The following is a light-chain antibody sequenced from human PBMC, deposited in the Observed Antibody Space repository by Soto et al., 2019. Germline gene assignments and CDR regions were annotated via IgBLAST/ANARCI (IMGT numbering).Light chain of an antibody. CDR2: LGS. CDR1: QSLLYGAGYMY. CDR3: MQSLQTPYN. V-gene: IGKV2-28*01. Sequence: DIVMTQSPLSLPVTPGEPASISCRSSQSLLYGAGYMYVDWYLQKPGQPPQLLIFLGSNRASGVPDRFSGSVSGTDFTLKISRVETEDVGVYYCMQSLQTPYNFGQGTKLEIK. J-gene: IGKJ2*01.